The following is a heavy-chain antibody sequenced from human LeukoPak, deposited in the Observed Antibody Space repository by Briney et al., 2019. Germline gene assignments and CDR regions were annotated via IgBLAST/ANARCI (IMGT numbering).Heavy chain of an antibody. Sequence: GGSLRLSCAASGFTFSDYYMSWIRQAPGKGLEWVSVIYSGGSTYYADSVKGRFTISRDNSKNTLYLQMNSLRAEDTAVYYCARDRQRAGLDYWGQGTLVTVSS. CDR1: GFTFSDYY. CDR3: ARDRQRAGLDY. J-gene: IGHJ4*02. V-gene: IGHV3-53*01. D-gene: IGHD6-19*01. CDR2: IYSGGST.